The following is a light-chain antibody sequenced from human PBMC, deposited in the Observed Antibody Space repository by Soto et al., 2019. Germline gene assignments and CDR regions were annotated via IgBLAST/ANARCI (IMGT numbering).Light chain of an antibody. CDR3: AAGDDSLRV. J-gene: IGLJ3*02. V-gene: IGLV1-47*01. CDR1: SSNIGSNY. CDR2: RNN. Sequence: QSVLTQPPSASGTPGQRVTISCSGSSSNIGSNYVYWYQQLPGTAPKLLIYRNNQRPSGVPDRFSGSKSGTSASLAISGLRAEDEADYYCAAGDDSLRVFGGGTKVTVL.